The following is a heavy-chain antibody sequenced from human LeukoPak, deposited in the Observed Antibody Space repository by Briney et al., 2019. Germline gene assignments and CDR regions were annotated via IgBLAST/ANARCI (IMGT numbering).Heavy chain of an antibody. D-gene: IGHD6-13*01. Sequence: PGGSLRLSCAASGFTFSSYSMNWVRQAPGKGLEWVSSISSSSSYIYYADSVKGRFTISRDNAKNSLYLQMNSLRAEDTAVYYCARERIGIAGGNYYYYGMDVWGQGTTVTVSS. CDR2: ISSSSSYI. CDR3: ARERIGIAGGNYYYYGMDV. J-gene: IGHJ6*02. V-gene: IGHV3-21*01. CDR1: GFTFSSYS.